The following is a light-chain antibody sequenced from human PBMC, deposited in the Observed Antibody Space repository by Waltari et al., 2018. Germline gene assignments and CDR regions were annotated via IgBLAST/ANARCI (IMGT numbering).Light chain of an antibody. CDR1: NIGRKS. J-gene: IGLJ2*01. CDR3: QVWDSLVI. CDR2: DDT. V-gene: IGLV3-21*04. Sequence: SYVLTQPPSVSVAPGKTARITCGGNNIGRKSVHWYQQKPGQAPVLVISDDTDWPSGIPERFSGSNSGNTATLTISRVEAGDEADYYCQVWDSLVIFGGGTKLTVL.